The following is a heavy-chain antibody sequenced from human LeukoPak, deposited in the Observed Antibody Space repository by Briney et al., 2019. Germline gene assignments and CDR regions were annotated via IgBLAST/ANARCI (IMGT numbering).Heavy chain of an antibody. CDR2: IIPIFGTA. CDR1: GGTFSSYA. CDR3: ARGWWEEGYKPYYFDY. Sequence: SVKVSCKASGGTFSSYAISWVRQAPGQGLEWMGGIIPIFGTANYAQKFQGRVTITTDESTSTAYMELSSLRSEDTAVYYCARGWWEEGYKPYYFDYWGQGTLVPVSS. J-gene: IGHJ4*02. D-gene: IGHD5-24*01. V-gene: IGHV1-69*05.